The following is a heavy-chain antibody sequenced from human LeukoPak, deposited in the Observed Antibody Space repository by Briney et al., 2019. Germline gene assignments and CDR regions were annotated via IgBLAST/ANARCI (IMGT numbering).Heavy chain of an antibody. Sequence: GKSLRLSCAASGFTSNNYGMHWVRQAPGKGLEWVAVISYDGRNKHYPDSVKGRFTISRDISTDTLWLQMDSLRTEDTAVNYCAKGPLRGTAAAIDYWGQGTLVTVSS. CDR2: ISYDGRNK. J-gene: IGHJ4*02. CDR3: AKGPLRGTAAAIDY. V-gene: IGHV3-30*18. CDR1: GFTSNNYG. D-gene: IGHD2-2*01.